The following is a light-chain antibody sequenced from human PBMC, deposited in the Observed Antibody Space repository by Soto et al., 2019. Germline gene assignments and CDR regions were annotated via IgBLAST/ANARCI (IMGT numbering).Light chain of an antibody. CDR1: QSSSNF. CDR3: QQTHTIPLT. V-gene: IGKV1-39*01. CDR2: AAS. Sequence: DIQMTQSPSSLSASVGDRVTITCRASQSSSNFLNWYQQKPGKAPKLLIYAASRLQSGVPSRFSGSGSGTDFTLTISSLQPEDFATYYCQQTHTIPLTFGQGTRLEIK. J-gene: IGKJ5*01.